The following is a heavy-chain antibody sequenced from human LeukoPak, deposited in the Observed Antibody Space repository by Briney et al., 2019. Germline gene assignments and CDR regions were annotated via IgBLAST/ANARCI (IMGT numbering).Heavy chain of an antibody. J-gene: IGHJ4*02. Sequence: GGSLRLSCAASGFTFSSYAMSWVRQAPGKGLEWVSAISGSGGSTYYADSVKGRFTISRDNSKNTLYLQMKGLRAEDTAVYYCVKDSVVVAGLVNYFDYWGQGTLVTVSS. D-gene: IGHD6-19*01. CDR1: GFTFSSYA. V-gene: IGHV3-23*01. CDR3: VKDSVVVAGLVNYFDY. CDR2: ISGSGGST.